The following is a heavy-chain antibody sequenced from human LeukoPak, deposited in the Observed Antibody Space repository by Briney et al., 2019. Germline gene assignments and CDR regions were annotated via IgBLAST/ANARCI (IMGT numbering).Heavy chain of an antibody. J-gene: IGHJ4*02. V-gene: IGHV3-11*05. D-gene: IGHD5-24*01. CDR3: ARDRGRDGYTLDY. Sequence: GGSLRLSCAASGFTFSDYYMSWIRQAPGKGLEWVSYISSSSSYTNYADSVKGRFTISRDNAKNSLYLQMNSLRAEDTAVYYCARDRGRDGYTLDYWGQGTLVTVSS. CDR2: ISSSSSYT. CDR1: GFTFSDYY.